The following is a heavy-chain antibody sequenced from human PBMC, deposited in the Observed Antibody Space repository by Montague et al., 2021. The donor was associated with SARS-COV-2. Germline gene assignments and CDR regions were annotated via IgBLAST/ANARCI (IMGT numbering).Heavy chain of an antibody. J-gene: IGHJ6*02. CDR3: ARGRRILLWFGELLSGGDYYGMDV. CDR2: INHSGST. V-gene: IGHV4-34*01. D-gene: IGHD3-10*01. Sequence: SETLSLTCAVYGGSFSGYYWSWIRQPPGKGLEWIGEINHSGSTNYNPSLESRVTISVDTSKYQFSLKLSSVTAADTAVYYCARGRRILLWFGELLSGGDYYGMDVWGQGTTVTVSS. CDR1: GGSFSGYY.